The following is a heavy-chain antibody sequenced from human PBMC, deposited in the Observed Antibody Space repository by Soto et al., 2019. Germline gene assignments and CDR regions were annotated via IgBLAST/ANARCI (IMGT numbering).Heavy chain of an antibody. D-gene: IGHD3-10*01. V-gene: IGHV3-13*01. CDR2: INTAGDT. Sequence: GGSLRLSCAASGFTFGIYDMHWVRQATGKGLEWVSTINTAGDTYSPGSVKGRFTISRENAKNSLYLQMNSLRVDDTAVYFCVRGRDSGLYYFDSWGQGTLVTVYS. CDR1: GFTFGIYD. J-gene: IGHJ4*02. CDR3: VRGRDSGLYYFDS.